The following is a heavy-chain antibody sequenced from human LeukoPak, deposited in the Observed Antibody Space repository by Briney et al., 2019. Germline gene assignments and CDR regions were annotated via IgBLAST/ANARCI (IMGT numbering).Heavy chain of an antibody. D-gene: IGHD2-15*01. V-gene: IGHV3-30*18. CDR1: GFTLSIYG. CDR2: ISNDGNNK. J-gene: IGHJ6*02. CDR3: AKVVWDCSGGRCSIGRAYYFYGMDV. Sequence: GGSLRLSCAAYGFTLSIYGMHWVRQAPGKGLEWVAVISNDGNNKYYAESVKGRFTISRDNSMNILSLQMNSLSTGDTAVYYCAKVVWDCSGGRCSIGRAYYFYGMDVLGQGTTVAVSS.